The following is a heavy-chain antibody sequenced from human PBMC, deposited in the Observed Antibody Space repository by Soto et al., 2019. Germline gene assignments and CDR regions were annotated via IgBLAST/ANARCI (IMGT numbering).Heavy chain of an antibody. CDR1: GFTFRDYY. D-gene: IGHD6-13*01. CDR3: ARGRGAAADYFDF. J-gene: IGHJ4*02. CDR2: ISSSTSHT. Sequence: QVQLVESGGGLVKPGGSLRLSCAVSGFTFRDYYMTWIRQAPGKGLEWVSSISSSTSHTNYADSVKGRSTISRDNAKKSLLLQMNSLRAEDTGVYYFARGRGAAADYFDFCGQGTLVTVSS. V-gene: IGHV3-11*05.